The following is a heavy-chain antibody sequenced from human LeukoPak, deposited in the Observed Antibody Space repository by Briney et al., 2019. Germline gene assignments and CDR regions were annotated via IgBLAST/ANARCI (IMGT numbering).Heavy chain of an antibody. D-gene: IGHD1-26*01. CDR3: ARAIEVGAMTPFDY. CDR1: GYSISSDYY. J-gene: IGHJ4*02. CDR2: IYHSGST. Sequence: SETLSLTCTVSGYSISSDYYWGWIRQPPGKGLEWIGSIYHSGSTYYNPSLKSRVTISVDTSKNQFSLKLSSVTAADTAVYYCARAIEVGAMTPFDYWGQGTLVTVSS. V-gene: IGHV4-38-2*02.